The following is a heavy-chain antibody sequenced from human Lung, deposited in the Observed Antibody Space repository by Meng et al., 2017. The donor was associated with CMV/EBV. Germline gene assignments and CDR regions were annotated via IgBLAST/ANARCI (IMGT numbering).Heavy chain of an antibody. Sequence: LXCTASGFSISSGYYWGWVRPPPGEELEWIGSIYHSGDTYYNPSIKNRVTIAADTSKNQFSLKVTSMTDADTAVYYGALPYCGGYCFYGYFDVWGRGNLV. CDR3: ALPYCGGYCFYGYFDV. D-gene: IGHD2-21*01. V-gene: IGHV4-38-2*02. CDR1: GFSISSGYY. J-gene: IGHJ2*01. CDR2: IYHSGDT.